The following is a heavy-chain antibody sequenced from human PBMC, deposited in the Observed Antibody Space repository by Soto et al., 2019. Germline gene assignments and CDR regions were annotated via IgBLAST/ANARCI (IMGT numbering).Heavy chain of an antibody. V-gene: IGHV1-2*04. CDR1: GYTFTAYY. CDR2: INPHSGGT. D-gene: IGHD6-19*01. J-gene: IGHJ3*01. CDR3: ARLYTSGWDGNLSSHDV. Sequence: ASVKVSCKASGYTFTAYYLHWVRQAPGQGLEWVGWINPHSGGTKYAQKFQDWVTMTRDTSISTAYMELSRLRSDDTAVYYCARLYTSGWDGNLSSHDVWGQGTMVTVSS.